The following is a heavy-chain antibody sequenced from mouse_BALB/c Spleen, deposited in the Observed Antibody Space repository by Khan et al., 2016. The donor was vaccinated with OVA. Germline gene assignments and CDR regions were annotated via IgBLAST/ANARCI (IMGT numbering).Heavy chain of an antibody. CDR3: ARGYYCDPFAY. CDR2: ISDGGSYP. D-gene: IGHD2-13*01. V-gene: IGHV5-4*02. J-gene: IGHJ3*01. CDR1: GFTFSDYY. Sequence: EVELVESGGGLVKPGGSLKLSCAASGFTFSDYYMYWVRQTPEKRLEWLATISDGGSYPYYPDSVKGRFTISRDDAKNNLYLQMNSLRSEDTAMYYCARGYYCDPFAYWGQGTLVTISA.